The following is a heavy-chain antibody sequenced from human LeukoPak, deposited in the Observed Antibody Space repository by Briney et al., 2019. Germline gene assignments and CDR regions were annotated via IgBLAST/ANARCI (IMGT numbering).Heavy chain of an antibody. Sequence: ASVKVSCKVSGYTLTELSMHWVRQAPGKGLEWMGGFDPEDGEIIYAQKFQGRVTMTEDTSTDTAYMELSSLRSEDTAVYYCATRPRDIVVVPAAFVGGRGEFDPWGQGTLVTVSS. J-gene: IGHJ5*02. CDR3: ATRPRDIVVVPAAFVGGRGEFDP. CDR2: FDPEDGEI. V-gene: IGHV1-24*01. D-gene: IGHD2-2*01. CDR1: GYTLTELS.